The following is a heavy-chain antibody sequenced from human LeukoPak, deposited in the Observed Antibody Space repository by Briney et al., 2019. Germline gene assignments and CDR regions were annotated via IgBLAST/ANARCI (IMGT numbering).Heavy chain of an antibody. CDR3: ARDKGRGYSYGWDY. CDR2: ISVRGGDI. CDR1: GFNFSTYS. J-gene: IGHJ4*02. D-gene: IGHD5-18*01. V-gene: IGHV3-48*02. Sequence: GGSLRLSCAATGFNFSTYSMNLVGQAPGKGLAWVSYISVRGGDIYYADSVKGRFTVSRDNAKNSLYLQMHTLRDEDTAVYYCARDKGRGYSYGWDYWGQGTLVTVSS.